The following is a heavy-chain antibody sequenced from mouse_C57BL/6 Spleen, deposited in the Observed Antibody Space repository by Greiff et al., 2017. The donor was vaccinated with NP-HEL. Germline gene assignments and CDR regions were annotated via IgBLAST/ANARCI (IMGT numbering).Heavy chain of an antibody. CDR3: ARDRDDGYGWYFDV. CDR2: ISDGGSYT. V-gene: IGHV5-4*01. Sequence: EVQVVESGGGLVKPGGSLKLSCAASGFTFSSYAMSWVRQTPEKRLEWVATISDGGSYTYYPDNVKGRFTIFRDNAKNNLYLQMSHLKSEDTAMYYCARDRDDGYGWYFDVWGTGTTVTVSS. CDR1: GFTFSSYA. J-gene: IGHJ1*03. D-gene: IGHD2-3*01.